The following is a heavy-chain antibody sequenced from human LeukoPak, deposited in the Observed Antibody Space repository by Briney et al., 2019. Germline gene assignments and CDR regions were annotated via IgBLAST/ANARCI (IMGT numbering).Heavy chain of an antibody. CDR2: IKKDGSEK. V-gene: IGHV3-7*02. J-gene: IGHJ4*02. CDR1: GFTFSSYW. D-gene: IGHD5-18*01. Sequence: PGGSLRLSCAASGFTFSSYWMSWVRQAPGKGLEWVANIKKDGSEKYYVGSVKGRFTISRDNAKTSLYLQMNSLRAEDTAVYYCARHLSGVTGYTYGRGIDYWGQGTLVTVSS. CDR3: ARHLSGVTGYTYGRGIDY.